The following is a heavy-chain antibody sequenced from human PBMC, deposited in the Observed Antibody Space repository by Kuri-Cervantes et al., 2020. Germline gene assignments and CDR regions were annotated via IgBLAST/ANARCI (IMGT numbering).Heavy chain of an antibody. Sequence: SLKISCAASGFTFDDYAMHWVRQAPGKGLEWVSGISWNSGSIGYADSVKGRFTISRDNAKNSLYLQMNSLRPEDTAMYYCAGEGDSGWYYFDYWGQGTLVTVSS. J-gene: IGHJ4*02. CDR2: ISWNSGSI. V-gene: IGHV3-9*01. CDR3: AGEGDSGWYYFDY. D-gene: IGHD6-19*01. CDR1: GFTFDDYA.